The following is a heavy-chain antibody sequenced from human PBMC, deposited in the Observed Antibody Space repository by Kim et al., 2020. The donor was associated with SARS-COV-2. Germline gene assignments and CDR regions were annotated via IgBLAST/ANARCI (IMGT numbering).Heavy chain of an antibody. V-gene: IGHV3-30*07. J-gene: IGHJ4*02. Sequence: DSVKGRFTIDRDNSKNTLYLQMNSLRAEDTAVYYCAREGVGYYYGSTFDYWGQGTLVTVSS. CDR3: AREGVGYYYGSTFDY. D-gene: IGHD3-10*01.